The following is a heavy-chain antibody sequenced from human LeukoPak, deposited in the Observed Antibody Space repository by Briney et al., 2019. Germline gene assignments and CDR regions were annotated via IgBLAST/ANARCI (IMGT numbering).Heavy chain of an antibody. CDR3: ATLLEWLPYYYYGMDV. CDR2: IIPILGIA. Sequence: EASVKVSCKASGYTFTGYYMHWVRQAPGQGLEWMGRIIPILGIANYAQKFQGRVTITADKSTSTAYMELSSLRSEDTAVYYCATLLEWLPYYYYGMDVWGQGTTVTVSS. V-gene: IGHV1-69*02. D-gene: IGHD3-3*01. J-gene: IGHJ6*02. CDR1: GYTFTGYY.